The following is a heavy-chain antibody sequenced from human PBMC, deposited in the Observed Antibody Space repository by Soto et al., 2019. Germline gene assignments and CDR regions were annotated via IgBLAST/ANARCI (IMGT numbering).Heavy chain of an antibody. Sequence: PSETLSLTCAVYGGSFSGYYWSWIRQPPGKGLEWIGEINHSGSTNYNPSLKSRVTISVDTSKSQFSLKLSSVTAADTAVYYCARLQQLPRYYYYYYGMDVWGQGTTVTVSS. V-gene: IGHV4-34*01. D-gene: IGHD6-13*01. CDR3: ARLQQLPRYYYYYYGMDV. J-gene: IGHJ6*02. CDR2: INHSGST. CDR1: GGSFSGYY.